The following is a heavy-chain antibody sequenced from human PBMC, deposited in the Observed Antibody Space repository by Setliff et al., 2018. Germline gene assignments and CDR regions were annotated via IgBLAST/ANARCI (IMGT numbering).Heavy chain of an antibody. CDR3: ARGVRTGHLDS. CDR2: VFVSGST. CDR1: GGSVDSHH. D-gene: IGHD1-1*01. V-gene: IGHV4-4*07. Sequence: SETLSLTCTVSGGSVDSHHWSWIRRPAGKGLEWIGRVFVSGSTNYNPSLKSRVTMSVDNSKNQFSLNLNSVTVADTAVYFCARGVRTGHLDSWGQGTLVTVSS. J-gene: IGHJ4*02.